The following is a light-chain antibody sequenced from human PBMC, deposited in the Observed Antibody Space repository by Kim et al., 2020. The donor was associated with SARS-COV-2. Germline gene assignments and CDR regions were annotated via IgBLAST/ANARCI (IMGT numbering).Light chain of an antibody. CDR3: HSRDSSLNRL. V-gene: IGLV3-19*01. CDR2: GDN. Sequence: SSELTQDPAVSVALGQTVRITCQGNSLRSYYASWYQQKPGQAPINVMFGDNNRPSGIPDRFSGSRSGNTASLTISGAQAGDEADYYCHSRDSSLNRLFGGGTKLTVL. CDR1: SLRSYY. J-gene: IGLJ3*02.